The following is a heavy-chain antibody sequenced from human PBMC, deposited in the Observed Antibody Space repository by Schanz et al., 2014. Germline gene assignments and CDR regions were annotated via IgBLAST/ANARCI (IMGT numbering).Heavy chain of an antibody. CDR3: ARDEGRDGYNLAFDV. J-gene: IGHJ3*01. V-gene: IGHV3-11*01. CDR1: GFTFSDFY. D-gene: IGHD5-12*01. Sequence: QVQLVESGGGLVKPGGSLRLSCAASGFTFSDFYITWIRQAPGKGLEWVSCISSSSSTIYYADSVKGRFTISRDNAKNSLYLQMNSLRVEDTAIYYCARDEGRDGYNLAFDVWGQGTLVTVSS. CDR2: ISSSSSTI.